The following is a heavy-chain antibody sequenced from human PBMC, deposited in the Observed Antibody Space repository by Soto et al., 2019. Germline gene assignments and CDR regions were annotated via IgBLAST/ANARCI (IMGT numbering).Heavy chain of an antibody. J-gene: IGHJ4*02. Sequence: EVQLVESGGGLVKPGGSLRLSCAASGFTFSNAWMSWVRQAPGKGLEWVGRIKSKTDGGTTDYAAPVKGRFTISRDDSKNTLYLQMNSLKTEDPAVYYCTTSTYGHYAWIDYWGQGTLVTLSS. CDR3: TTSTYGHYAWIDY. D-gene: IGHD4-17*01. CDR2: IKSKTDGGTT. CDR1: GFTFSNAW. V-gene: IGHV3-15*01.